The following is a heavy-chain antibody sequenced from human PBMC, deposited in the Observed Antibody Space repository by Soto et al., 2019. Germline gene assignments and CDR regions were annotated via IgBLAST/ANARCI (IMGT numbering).Heavy chain of an antibody. J-gene: IGHJ6*02. CDR2: IYYSGST. Sequence: PSETLSLTCTVSGGSVSSGGYYWSWIRQHPGKGLEWIGYIYYSGSTYYNPSLKSRVTISVDTSKNQFSLKLSSVTAADTAVYYCARLDVSSGGYYYYGMDVWGQGTTVPVSS. V-gene: IGHV4-31*03. CDR1: GGSVSSGGYY. D-gene: IGHD6-19*01. CDR3: ARLDVSSGGYYYYGMDV.